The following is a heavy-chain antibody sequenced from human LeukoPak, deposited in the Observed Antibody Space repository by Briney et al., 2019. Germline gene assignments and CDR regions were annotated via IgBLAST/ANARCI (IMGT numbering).Heavy chain of an antibody. Sequence: KPGGSLRLSCAASGFTFSSYSMNWVRQAPGKGLEWVSSISSSSSYIYYADSVKGRFNISRDNAKNSLYLQMNSLRAEDTAVYYCARGPSISEVGWGQGTLVTVSS. J-gene: IGHJ1*01. CDR1: GFTFSSYS. CDR2: ISSSSSYI. D-gene: IGHD1-26*01. V-gene: IGHV3-21*01. CDR3: ARGPSISEVG.